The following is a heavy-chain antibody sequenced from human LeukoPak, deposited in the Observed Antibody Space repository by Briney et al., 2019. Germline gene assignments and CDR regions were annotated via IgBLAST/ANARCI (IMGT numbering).Heavy chain of an antibody. CDR1: GFTVSNNY. Sequence: GGSLRLPCAASGFTVSNNYMSWVRQAPGKGLEWVSVIYSGGSTYYTDSVKGRFTISRDTSKNTLYLQMNSLRAEDTALYYCARDWVSGWDAGFDYWGQGTLVTVSS. CDR2: IYSGGST. J-gene: IGHJ4*02. V-gene: IGHV3-53*01. CDR3: ARDWVSGWDAGFDY. D-gene: IGHD6-19*01.